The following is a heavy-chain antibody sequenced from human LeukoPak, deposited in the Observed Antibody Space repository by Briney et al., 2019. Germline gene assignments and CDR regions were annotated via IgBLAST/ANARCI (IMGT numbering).Heavy chain of an antibody. CDR2: ISSSGSTM. V-gene: IGHV3-11*01. Sequence: GGSLRLSCAASGFTFSDYYMSWIRQAPGKGLEWVSYISSSGSTMYYPESVKGRFTISRDNARNSLFLQMNSLRAEDTAVYFCARTRKDYYDNSGLFDSWGQGTPVTVSS. J-gene: IGHJ4*02. D-gene: IGHD3-22*01. CDR1: GFTFSDYY. CDR3: ARTRKDYYDNSGLFDS.